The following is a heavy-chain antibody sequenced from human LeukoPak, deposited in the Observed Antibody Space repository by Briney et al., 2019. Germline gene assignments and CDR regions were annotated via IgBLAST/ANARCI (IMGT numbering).Heavy chain of an antibody. Sequence: SETLSLTCTVSGGSISSSSYYWGWIRQPPGKGLEWIGSIYYSGSTYYNPSLKSRVTISVDTSKNQFSLKLSSVTAADTAVYYCARVAYDFWSGYYSNWFDPWGQGTLVTVSS. CDR2: IYYSGST. CDR3: ARVAYDFWSGYYSNWFDP. J-gene: IGHJ5*02. CDR1: GGSISSSSYY. D-gene: IGHD3-3*01. V-gene: IGHV4-39*07.